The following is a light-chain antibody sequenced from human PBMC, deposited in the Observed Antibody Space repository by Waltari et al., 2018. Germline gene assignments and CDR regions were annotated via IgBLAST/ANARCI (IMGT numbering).Light chain of an antibody. CDR2: GAS. J-gene: IGKJ4*01. Sequence: EVVLTQSPGTLSLSPGERATLSCRASQSVSSSYLAWYQQKPGQAPRLLIYGASTRATGIPVRFSGSGSGTEFTLTISSLQSEDFAVYYCQQYVGWPPTLTFGGGTKVEIK. CDR3: QQYVGWPPTLT. CDR1: QSVSSSY. V-gene: IGKV3-20*01.